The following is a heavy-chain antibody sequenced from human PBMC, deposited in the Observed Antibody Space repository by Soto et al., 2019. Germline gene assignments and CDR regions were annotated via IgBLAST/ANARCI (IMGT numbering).Heavy chain of an antibody. D-gene: IGHD6-6*01. CDR1: GYTLTELS. Sequence: ASVKVSCKVSGYTLTELSIHWARQARGEGIERRGGFDLENGETTSAQRFQGRVTMTVACSADTPHMERRSLRSEDTAVYYCAIAVRRSNQFSNWGQGTMVTVSS. CDR2: FDLENGET. J-gene: IGHJ4*02. V-gene: IGHV1-24*01. CDR3: AIAVRRSNQFSN.